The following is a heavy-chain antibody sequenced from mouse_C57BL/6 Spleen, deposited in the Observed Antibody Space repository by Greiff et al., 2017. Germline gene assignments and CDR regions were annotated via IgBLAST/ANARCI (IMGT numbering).Heavy chain of an antibody. J-gene: IGHJ3*01. CDR2: INPGSGGT. V-gene: IGHV1-54*01. CDR1: GYAFTNYL. D-gene: IGHD1-1*01. Sequence: QVQLQQSGAELVRPGTSVQVSCKASGYAFTNYLIEWVKQRPGQGLEWIGVINPGSGGTNYNEKFKGKATLTADKSSSTAYMQLSSLTSEDSAVYFCARPYYYGSSPAWFAYWGQGTLVTVSA. CDR3: ARPYYYGSSPAWFAY.